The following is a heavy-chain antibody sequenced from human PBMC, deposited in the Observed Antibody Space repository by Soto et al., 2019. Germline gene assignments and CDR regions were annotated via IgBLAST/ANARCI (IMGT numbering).Heavy chain of an antibody. CDR1: GFSFSSYE. Sequence: PGGSLRLSCAASGFSFSSYEMNWVRQAPGKGLEWVSYISSSGSTMYYADSVKGRFTISRDNAKNSVYLQMNSLRAEDTAVYYCALSNWNDLDYWGQGTLVTVSS. CDR3: ALSNWNDLDY. D-gene: IGHD1-20*01. CDR2: ISSSGSTM. J-gene: IGHJ4*02. V-gene: IGHV3-48*03.